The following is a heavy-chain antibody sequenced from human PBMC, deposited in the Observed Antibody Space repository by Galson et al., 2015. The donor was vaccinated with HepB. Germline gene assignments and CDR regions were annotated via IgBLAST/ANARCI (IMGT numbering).Heavy chain of an antibody. CDR1: GFTFSSYS. V-gene: IGHV3-21*01. J-gene: IGHJ5*02. D-gene: IGHD6-13*01. CDR2: ISSSSSYI. Sequence: SLRLSCAASGFTFSSYSMNWVRQAPGKGLEWVSSISSSSSYIYYADSVKGRFTISRDNAKNSLYLQMNSLRAEDTAVYYCAREGGGSSWFDPWGQGTLVTVSS. CDR3: AREGGGSSWFDP.